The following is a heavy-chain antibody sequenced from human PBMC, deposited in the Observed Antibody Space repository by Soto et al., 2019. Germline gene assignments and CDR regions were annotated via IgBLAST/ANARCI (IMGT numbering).Heavy chain of an antibody. CDR3: ARVIYSDYDFWSGYFYYYGMDV. Sequence: SETLSLTCAVYGGSFSGYYWSWIRQPPGKGLEWIGEINHSGSTNYNPSLKSRVTISVDTSKNQFSLKLSSVTAADTAVYYCARVIYSDYDFWSGYFYYYGMDVWCQGTTVTVSS. CDR2: INHSGST. CDR1: GGSFSGYY. J-gene: IGHJ6*02. D-gene: IGHD3-3*01. V-gene: IGHV4-34*01.